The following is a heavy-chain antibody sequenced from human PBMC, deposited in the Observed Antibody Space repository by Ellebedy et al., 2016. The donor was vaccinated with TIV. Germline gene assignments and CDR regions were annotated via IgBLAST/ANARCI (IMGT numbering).Heavy chain of an antibody. D-gene: IGHD6-6*01. Sequence: GGSLRLXCAASGFIVSSNFMSWVRQAPGKGLEWVSVIYSGGSTYYADSVKGRFTISRDNSKNTLYLQINSLRAEDTAVYYCVRGNEQLGRWGAFDYWGQGTLVTVSS. V-gene: IGHV3-53*01. CDR3: VRGNEQLGRWGAFDY. CDR1: GFIVSSNF. CDR2: IYSGGST. J-gene: IGHJ4*02.